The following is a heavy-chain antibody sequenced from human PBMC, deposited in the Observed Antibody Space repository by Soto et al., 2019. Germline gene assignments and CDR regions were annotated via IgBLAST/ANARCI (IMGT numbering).Heavy chain of an antibody. D-gene: IGHD1-26*01. J-gene: IGHJ4*02. CDR1: GFPFTSYG. CDR2: ISAYNGHT. Sequence: QVQLVQSGAEVKKPGASVKVSCKTSGFPFTSYGITWVRQAPGKGLEWMGWISAYNGHTDYAQNIQGRVTMTTDTSXXTAYMELRSLRSDDTAVYYCVRDQTPRWELRPPGYWGQGTLVTVSS. V-gene: IGHV1-18*04. CDR3: VRDQTPRWELRPPGY.